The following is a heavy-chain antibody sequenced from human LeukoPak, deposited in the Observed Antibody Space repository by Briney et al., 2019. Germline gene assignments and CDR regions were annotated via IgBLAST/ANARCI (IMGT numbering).Heavy chain of an antibody. V-gene: IGHV3-30-3*01. CDR1: GFTFSSYA. CDR3: ARDGGYG. D-gene: IGHD3-16*01. CDR2: ISYDGSNK. J-gene: IGHJ4*02. Sequence: GRSLRLSCAASGFTFSSYAMHWVRQAPGKGLEWVAVISYDGSNKYYADSVKGRFTISRDNSKNTLYLQMNSLRAEDTAVYYCARDGGYGWGQGTLVTVSS.